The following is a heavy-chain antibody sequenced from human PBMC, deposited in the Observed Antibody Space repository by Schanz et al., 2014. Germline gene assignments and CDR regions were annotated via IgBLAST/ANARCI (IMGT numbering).Heavy chain of an antibody. V-gene: IGHV1-69*04. CDR2: IMPILENP. D-gene: IGHD2-15*01. J-gene: IGHJ5*01. Sequence: QVQLVQSGAELKKPGSSVKVSCKASGGTFSRYEITWVRQAPGQGLEWMGKIMPILENPNYAQKFQGRVTMTADKSTSTVYMELSSLRSEDAAVYYCATSGASTWFDSWGQGTLVTVSS. CDR1: GGTFSRYE. CDR3: ATSGASTWFDS.